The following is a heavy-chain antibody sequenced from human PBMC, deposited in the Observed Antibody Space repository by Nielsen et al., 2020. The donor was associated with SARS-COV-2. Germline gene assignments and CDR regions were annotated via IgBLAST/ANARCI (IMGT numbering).Heavy chain of an antibody. Sequence: GGSLRLSCAASGFTFSSYAMHWVRQAPGKGLEWVAVISYDGSNKYYADSVKGRFTISRDNSKNTLYLQMNSLRAEDTAVYYCASPGVRITMIVAYDYWGQGTLVTVSS. J-gene: IGHJ4*02. V-gene: IGHV3-30-3*01. D-gene: IGHD3-22*01. CDR2: ISYDGSNK. CDR1: GFTFSSYA. CDR3: ASPGVRITMIVAYDY.